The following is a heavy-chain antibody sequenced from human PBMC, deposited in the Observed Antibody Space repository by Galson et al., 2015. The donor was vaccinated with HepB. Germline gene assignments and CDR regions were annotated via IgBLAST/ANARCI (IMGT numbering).Heavy chain of an antibody. D-gene: IGHD5-24*01. CDR3: ARAGSRGGYNEN. Sequence: CKASVYPFTSYALNWVRQAPGQGLEWMGWINTNTGNPTYGQGFTGRFVFSLDTSVSTAYLQISSLKAEHTAVYYCARAGSRGGYNENWGQGTLVTVSS. V-gene: IGHV7-4-1*02. CDR1: VYPFTSYA. J-gene: IGHJ4*02. CDR2: INTNTGNP.